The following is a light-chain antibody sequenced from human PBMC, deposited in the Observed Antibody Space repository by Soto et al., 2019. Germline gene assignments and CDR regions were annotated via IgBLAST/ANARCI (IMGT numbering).Light chain of an antibody. CDR2: GAS. CDR1: QSVNSY. V-gene: IGKV3-15*01. Sequence: EKVMKQAAPPLTMTTGERATLSCRASQSVNSYLAWYQQKPGQAPRLLIYGASTRATGIPARFSGSGSGTEFTLTISSLQSEDFAVYYCQQYTNWPSWTFGQGTKVEIK. CDR3: QQYTNWPSWT. J-gene: IGKJ1*01.